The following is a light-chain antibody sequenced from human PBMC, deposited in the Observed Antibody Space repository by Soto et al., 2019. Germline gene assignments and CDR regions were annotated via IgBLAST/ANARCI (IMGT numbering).Light chain of an antibody. Sequence: DIQMTQSPSSLSASVGDRVTITCRASQGISTFLAWYQQKPGKVPKLLISAASTLQSGVPSRFSGSGSGTDFTLTITSLQPEDVATYYCQKYSSVITFGQGTRREIK. CDR3: QKYSSVIT. CDR1: QGISTF. V-gene: IGKV1-27*01. J-gene: IGKJ5*01. CDR2: AAS.